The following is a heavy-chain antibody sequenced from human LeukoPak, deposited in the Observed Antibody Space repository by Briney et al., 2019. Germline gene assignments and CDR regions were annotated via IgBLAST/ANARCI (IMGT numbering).Heavy chain of an antibody. CDR2: IYHSGST. CDR3: ARQLYVSGSYYAPMDV. Sequence: SETLSLTCTVSGYSISSGYYWGWIRQPPGKGLEWIGSIYHSGSTYYNPSLKSRLTISVDTSKNQFSLKMSSVTAADTAVYFCARQLYVSGSYYAPMDVWGKGTTVTVSS. J-gene: IGHJ6*03. CDR1: GYSISSGYY. D-gene: IGHD3-10*01. V-gene: IGHV4-38-2*02.